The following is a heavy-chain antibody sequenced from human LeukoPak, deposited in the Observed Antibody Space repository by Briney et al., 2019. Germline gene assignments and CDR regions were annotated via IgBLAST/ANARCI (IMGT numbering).Heavy chain of an antibody. Sequence: GGSLRLSRAASGFTFSSYAMRWVRQAPGKGLEWVSAISGSGGSTYYADSVKGRFTISRDNSKNTLYLQMNSLRAEDTAVYYCAKDTQWLPLYYFDYWGQGTLVTVSS. CDR2: ISGSGGST. V-gene: IGHV3-23*01. CDR1: GFTFSSYA. J-gene: IGHJ4*02. D-gene: IGHD6-19*01. CDR3: AKDTQWLPLYYFDY.